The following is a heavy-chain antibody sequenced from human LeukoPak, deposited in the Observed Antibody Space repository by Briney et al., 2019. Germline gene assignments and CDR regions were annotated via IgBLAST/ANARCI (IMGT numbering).Heavy chain of an antibody. CDR2: IKSKTDGGTT. Sequence: GGSLRLSCAASGFTFSNAWMSWVRHAPGKGLEWVGRIKSKTDGGTTDYAAPVKGRFTISRDDSKNTLYLQMNSLKTEDTAVYYCTTLPIVVVVAGNYWGEGTLVTVSS. CDR1: GFTFSNAW. D-gene: IGHD2-15*01. V-gene: IGHV3-15*01. J-gene: IGHJ4*02. CDR3: TTLPIVVVVAGNY.